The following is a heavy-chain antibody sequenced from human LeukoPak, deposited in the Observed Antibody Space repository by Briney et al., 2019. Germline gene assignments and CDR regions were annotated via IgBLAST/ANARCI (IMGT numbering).Heavy chain of an antibody. CDR2: IRSKAYGGTT. V-gene: IGHV3-49*04. CDR1: GFTFGDYA. D-gene: IGHD5-18*01. Sequence: GGSLRLSCTASGFTFGDYAMSWVRQAPGKGLEWVGFIRSKAYGGTTEYAASVKGRFTISRDDSKSIAYLQMNSLKTEDTAVYYCTRDSGYSYGYVLGYWGQGTPVTVSS. J-gene: IGHJ4*02. CDR3: TRDSGYSYGYVLGY.